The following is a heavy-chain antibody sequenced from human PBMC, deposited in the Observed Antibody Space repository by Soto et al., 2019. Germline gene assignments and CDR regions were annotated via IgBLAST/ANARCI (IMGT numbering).Heavy chain of an antibody. CDR3: ARDPRDAGGPHVDR. V-gene: IGHV3-33*01. Sequence: QVQLVESGGGVVQPGRSLRLSCAASGFTFSSYGMHWVRQAPGKGLEWVAAIWSDGSNPYYADSVKGRFTISRDNSKNALYLQMTSLRAEVTAVYYCARDPRDAGGPHVDRWGRGTRVTVSS. D-gene: IGHD2-15*01. CDR1: GFTFSSYG. CDR2: IWSDGSNP. J-gene: IGHJ2*01.